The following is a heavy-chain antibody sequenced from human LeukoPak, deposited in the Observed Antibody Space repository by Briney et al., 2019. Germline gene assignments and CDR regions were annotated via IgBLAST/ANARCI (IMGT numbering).Heavy chain of an antibody. D-gene: IGHD3-10*01. CDR2: IYHSGST. J-gene: IGHJ4*02. V-gene: IGHV4-4*02. CDR3: ARAYGSGSYYKVVWYFDY. Sequence: SETLSLTCTVSGGYISSNYWSWVRQPPGKGLEWIGEIYHSGSTNYNPSLKSRVTISVDKSKNQFSLKLSSVTAADTAVYYCARAYGSGSYYKVVWYFDYWGQGTLVTVSS. CDR1: GGYISSNY.